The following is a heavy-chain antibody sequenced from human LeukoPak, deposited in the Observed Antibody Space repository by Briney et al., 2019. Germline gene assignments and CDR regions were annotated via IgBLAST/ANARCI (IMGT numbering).Heavy chain of an antibody. D-gene: IGHD6-6*01. Sequence: GGSLRLSCAASGFTFSSYAMSWVRQPPGKGLEWVSGISGSGDNTYYADSVKGRFTISRDNSKKTLYLQMNSLRAEDTAVYYCARRIAARTVFPDWFDPWGQGTLVTVSS. J-gene: IGHJ5*02. CDR1: GFTFSSYA. CDR2: ISGSGDNT. V-gene: IGHV3-23*01. CDR3: ARRIAARTVFPDWFDP.